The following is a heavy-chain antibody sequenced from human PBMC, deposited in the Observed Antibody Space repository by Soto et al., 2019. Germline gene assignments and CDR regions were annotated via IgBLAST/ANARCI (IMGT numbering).Heavy chain of an antibody. CDR1: GYTFTSYG. D-gene: IGHD3-16*02. CDR2: ISAYNGNT. CDR3: ARDTPGYDYVWGSYRYTKTPFDY. V-gene: IGHV1-18*01. Sequence: ASVKVSCKASGYTFTSYGISCVRQAPGQGLEWMGWISAYNGNTNYAQKLQGRVTMTTDTSTSTAYMELRSLRSDDTAVYYCARDTPGYDYVWGSYRYTKTPFDYWGQGTLVTVSS. J-gene: IGHJ4*02.